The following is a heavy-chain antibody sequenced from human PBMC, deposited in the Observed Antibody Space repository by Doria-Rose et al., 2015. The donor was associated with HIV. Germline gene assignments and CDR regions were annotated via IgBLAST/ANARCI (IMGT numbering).Heavy chain of an antibody. CDR3: ARDPNSYASSGYYYDY. D-gene: IGHD3-22*01. CDR2: IIPILGAT. V-gene: IGHV1-69*11. Sequence: PGQGLEWLGRIIPILGATNYAQNFQDRVTISADESTATAYMELSSLRSEDTALYYCARDPNSYASSGYYYDYWGQGTLVTVSS. J-gene: IGHJ4*02.